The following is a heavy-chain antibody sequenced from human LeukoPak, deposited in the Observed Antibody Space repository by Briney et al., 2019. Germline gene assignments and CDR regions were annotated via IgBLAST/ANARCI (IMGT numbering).Heavy chain of an antibody. D-gene: IGHD5-18*01. CDR1: GYTFTNNA. CDR3: GRDPKLGIRGYTYGYIDH. V-gene: IGHV7-4-1*02. Sequence: GASVKVTCKTSGYTFTNNAINWVRQAPGQGLEWMGWINTNTGNPSYAQGFFTGRYVFSLDTSASTAYLQINGLKADDTAVYYCGRDPKLGIRGYTYGYIDHWGQGTLLTVAS. J-gene: IGHJ4*02. CDR2: INTNTGNP.